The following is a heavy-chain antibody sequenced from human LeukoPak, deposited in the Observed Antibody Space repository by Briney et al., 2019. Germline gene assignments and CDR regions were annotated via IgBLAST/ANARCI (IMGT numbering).Heavy chain of an antibody. CDR3: ARGGFQHALDI. CDR2: VNSDGDST. D-gene: IGHD2-15*01. Sequence: GGSLRLSCAASGFTFSNYWMCWVRQVPGKGLVWVSRVNSDGDSTTYADSVKGRFTISRDNAQNTLYLEMNSLRAEDTAVYYCARGGFQHALDIWGRGTMVTVSS. J-gene: IGHJ3*02. CDR1: GFTFSNYW. V-gene: IGHV3-74*01.